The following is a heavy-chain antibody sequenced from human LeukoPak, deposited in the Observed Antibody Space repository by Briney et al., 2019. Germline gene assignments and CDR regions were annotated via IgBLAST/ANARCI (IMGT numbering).Heavy chain of an antibody. CDR2: ISYDGSNK. D-gene: IGHD2-21*02. CDR3: ARLAAIVVVTAVRMDV. J-gene: IGHJ6*02. Sequence: GRSLRLSCAASGFTFSSYAMHWVRQAPGKGLEWVAVISYDGSNKYYADSVKGRFTISRDNSKNTLYLEINSLKAEDTGVYYCARLAAIVVVTAVRMDVWGQGTTVTVSS. CDR1: GFTFSSYA. V-gene: IGHV3-30-3*01.